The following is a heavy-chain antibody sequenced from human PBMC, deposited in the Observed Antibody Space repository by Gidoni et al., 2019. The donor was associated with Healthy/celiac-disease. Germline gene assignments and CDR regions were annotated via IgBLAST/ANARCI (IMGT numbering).Heavy chain of an antibody. CDR1: GFTFRCSA. V-gene: IGHV3-23*01. Sequence: EVQLLESGGGLVQPGGSLRLSCAASGFTFRCSALTWVRQAPGKGLEWVTAISGSSGSTYYADSVKGRFTISRDNSKNTLYLQMNSLRAEDTAVYYCAKAYYDILTGYNYYNGMGDWGQGTTVTVSS. CDR3: AKAYYDILTGYNYYNGMGD. CDR2: ISGSSGST. J-gene: IGHJ6*02. D-gene: IGHD3-9*01.